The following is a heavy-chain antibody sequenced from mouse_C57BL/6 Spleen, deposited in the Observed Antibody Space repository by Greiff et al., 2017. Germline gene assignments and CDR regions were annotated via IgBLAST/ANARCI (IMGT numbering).Heavy chain of an antibody. Sequence: EVKLVESGEGLVKPGGSLKLSCAASGFTFSSYAMSWVRQTPEKRLEWVAYISSGGDYIYYADTVKGRFTISRDNARNTLYLQMSSLKSEDTAMYYCTRDRDYDYYAMDYWGQGTSVTVSS. CDR1: GFTFSSYA. CDR3: TRDRDYDYYAMDY. V-gene: IGHV5-9-1*02. J-gene: IGHJ4*01. D-gene: IGHD2-4*01. CDR2: ISSGGDYI.